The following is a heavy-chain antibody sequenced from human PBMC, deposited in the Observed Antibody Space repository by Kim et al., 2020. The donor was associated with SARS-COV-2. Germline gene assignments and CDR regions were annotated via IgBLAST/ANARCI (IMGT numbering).Heavy chain of an antibody. V-gene: IGHV1-2*04. CDR3: ARVPYSGYDYDRYGMDV. Sequence: ASVKVSCKASGYTFTGYYMHWVRQAPGQGLEWMGWINPNSGGPNYAQKFQGWVTMTRDTSISTAYMELSRLRSDDTAVYYCARVPYSGYDYDRYGMDVWGQGTTVTVSS. J-gene: IGHJ6*02. CDR1: GYTFTGYY. D-gene: IGHD5-12*01. CDR2: INPNSGGP.